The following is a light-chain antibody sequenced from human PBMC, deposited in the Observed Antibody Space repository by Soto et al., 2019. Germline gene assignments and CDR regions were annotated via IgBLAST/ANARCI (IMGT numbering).Light chain of an antibody. CDR3: QQRHMWPIT. V-gene: IGKV3-11*01. CDR2: DAY. Sequence: VLTQSPVTLSLSPGERATLSCRASQSFRGLLAWYQQKPGQAPRLLIYDAYNRATGIPPRFSGSGSGTDFPLTISSLEPEDSAVYYCQQRHMWPITFGQGXX. J-gene: IGKJ5*01. CDR1: QSFRGL.